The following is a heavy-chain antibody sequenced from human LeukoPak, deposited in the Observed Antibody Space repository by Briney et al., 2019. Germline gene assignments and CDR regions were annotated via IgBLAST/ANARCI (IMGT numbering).Heavy chain of an antibody. V-gene: IGHV1-18*01. Sequence: GASVKVSCKASGYTFTSYGISWVRQAPGQGLEWMGWISAYNGNTNYAQKRQGRVTMTTDTSTRTAYMELRSLRSDDTAVYYCARGFSSSGWYLFDYWGQGTLVTVSS. CDR3: ARGFSSSGWYLFDY. D-gene: IGHD6-19*01. CDR2: ISAYNGNT. CDR1: GYTFTSYG. J-gene: IGHJ4*02.